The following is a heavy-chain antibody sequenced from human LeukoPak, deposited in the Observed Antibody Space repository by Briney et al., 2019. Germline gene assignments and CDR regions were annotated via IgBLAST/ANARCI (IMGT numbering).Heavy chain of an antibody. Sequence: VASVKVSCKASGYTFTSYYMHWVRQAPGQGLEWMGIINPSGGSTSYAQKFQGRVTMTRDTPTSTVYMELSSLRSEDTAVYYCARGAYYDFWSGYPPLGYYYYGMDVWGQGTTVTVSS. V-gene: IGHV1-46*01. CDR2: INPSGGST. J-gene: IGHJ6*02. CDR1: GYTFTSYY. CDR3: ARGAYYDFWSGYPPLGYYYYGMDV. D-gene: IGHD3-3*01.